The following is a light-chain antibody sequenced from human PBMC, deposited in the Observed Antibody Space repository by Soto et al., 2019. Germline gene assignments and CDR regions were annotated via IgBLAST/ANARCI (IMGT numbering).Light chain of an antibody. CDR1: SSDVGGYIY. J-gene: IGLJ2*01. CDR2: EVS. CDR3: SSYTTSSTMI. Sequence: QSVLTQPASVSGSPGQSITISCTGSSSDVGGYIYVSWYQQHPGKAPKLIIYEVSDRPSGVSNRFSGSKSGDTASLTISGLQSEDEAYYYCSSYTTSSTMIFGGGTKVTVL. V-gene: IGLV2-14*01.